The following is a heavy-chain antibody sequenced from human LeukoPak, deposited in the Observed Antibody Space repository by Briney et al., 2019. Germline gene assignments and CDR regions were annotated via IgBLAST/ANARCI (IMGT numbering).Heavy chain of an antibody. J-gene: IGHJ4*02. CDR3: AKANDYSIYGTFDY. Sequence: PGGSLRLSCAASGFTFSSYGMHWVRQAPGKGLEWVAVIWYDGSNKYYADSVKGRFTISRDNSKNTLYLQMNSLRAEDTAVHYCAKANDYSIYGTFDYWGQGTLVTVSS. D-gene: IGHD4-11*01. CDR2: IWYDGSNK. CDR1: GFTFSSYG. V-gene: IGHV3-33*06.